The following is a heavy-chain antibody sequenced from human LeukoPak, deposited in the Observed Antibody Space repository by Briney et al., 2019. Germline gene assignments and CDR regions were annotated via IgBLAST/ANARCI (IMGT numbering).Heavy chain of an antibody. Sequence: PGRSLRLSCAASGFTFSSFAMHWARQAPGKGLEWVAGISYDGSYKHYADSVKGRFTLSRDNPKNTLHLQMDSLRPEDTAVYYCARPTRGFGNSFLIDSWGQGTLVTVSS. J-gene: IGHJ4*02. CDR1: GFTFSSFA. V-gene: IGHV3-30*03. CDR2: ISYDGSYK. CDR3: ARPTRGFGNSFLIDS. D-gene: IGHD4-23*01.